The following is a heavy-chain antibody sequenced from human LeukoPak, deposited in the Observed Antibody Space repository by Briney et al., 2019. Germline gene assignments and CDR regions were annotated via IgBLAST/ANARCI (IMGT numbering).Heavy chain of an antibody. Sequence: GGSLRLSCTVSGFTVSSNSMSWVRQAPGKGLEWVSFIYSDNTHYSDSVKGRFTISRDNSKNTLYLQMNSLRAEDTAVYYCARDQGVVVAACYFDYWGQGTLVTVYS. CDR3: ARDQGVVVAACYFDY. D-gene: IGHD2-15*01. V-gene: IGHV3-66*03. J-gene: IGHJ4*02. CDR1: GFTVSSNS. CDR2: IYSDNT.